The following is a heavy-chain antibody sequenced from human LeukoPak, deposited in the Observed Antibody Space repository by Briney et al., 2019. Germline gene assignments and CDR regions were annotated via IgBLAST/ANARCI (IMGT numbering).Heavy chain of an antibody. CDR2: IYYSGST. D-gene: IGHD3-22*01. CDR1: GGSISSYY. V-gene: IGHV4-59*01. Sequence: TSETLSLTCTVSGGSISSYYWSWIRQPPGKGLESIGYIYYSGSTNYNPSLKSRVTISVDTSKNQFSLKLSSVTAADTAVYYCARANYYDSSGPNWFDPWGQGTLVTVSS. J-gene: IGHJ5*02. CDR3: ARANYYDSSGPNWFDP.